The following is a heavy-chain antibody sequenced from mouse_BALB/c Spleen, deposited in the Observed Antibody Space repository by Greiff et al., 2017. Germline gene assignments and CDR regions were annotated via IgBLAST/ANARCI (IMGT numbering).Heavy chain of an antibody. J-gene: IGHJ2*01. CDR1: GYSITSGYY. CDR3: ARDPSTVVATDYFDY. CDR2: ISYDGSN. D-gene: IGHD1-1*01. Sequence: EVKLVESGPGLVKPSQSLSLTCSVTGYSITSGYYWNWIRQFPGNKLEWMGYISYDGSNNYNPSLKNRISITRDTSKNQFFLKLNSVTTEDTATYYCARDPSTVVATDYFDYWGQGTTLTVSS. V-gene: IGHV3-6*02.